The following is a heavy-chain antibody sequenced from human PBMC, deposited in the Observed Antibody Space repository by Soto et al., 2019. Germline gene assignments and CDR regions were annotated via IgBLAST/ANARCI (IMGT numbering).Heavy chain of an antibody. D-gene: IGHD5-18*01. J-gene: IGHJ4*02. CDR2: ISSSSSYI. CDR3: ARGDVDTAMVTDY. V-gene: IGHV3-21*01. Sequence: GGSLRLSCAASGFTFSSYSMNWVRQAPGKGLEWVSSISSSSSYIYYADSVKGRFTISRDNAKNSLYLQMNSLRAEDTAVYYCARGDVDTAMVTDYWGQGILVTVSS. CDR1: GFTFSSYS.